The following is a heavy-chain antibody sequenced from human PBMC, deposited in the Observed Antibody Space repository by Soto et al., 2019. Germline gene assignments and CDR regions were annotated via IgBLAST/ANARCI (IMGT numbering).Heavy chain of an antibody. CDR1: GFTFSSYW. J-gene: IGHJ6*02. Sequence: RLSCAASGFTFSSYWMNWVRQAPGKGLEWVANIKQGGSEKYYVDSVKGRFTISRDNAKNSLFLQMNSLRAEDTAVYYCARDHGYSITSRYYFYGMDVWGQGTTVTVSS. D-gene: IGHD6-13*01. CDR2: IKQGGSEK. CDR3: ARDHGYSITSRYYFYGMDV. V-gene: IGHV3-7*03.